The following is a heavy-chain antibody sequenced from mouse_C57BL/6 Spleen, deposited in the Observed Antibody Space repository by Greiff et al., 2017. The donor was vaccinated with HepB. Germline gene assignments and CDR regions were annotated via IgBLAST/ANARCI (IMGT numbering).Heavy chain of an antibody. J-gene: IGHJ3*01. CDR1: GFTFSSYA. CDR3: TSIYYDYDGRLTGFAY. Sequence: EVNVVESGEGLVKPGGSLKLSCAASGFTFSSYAMSWVRQTPEKRLEWVAYISSGGDYIYYADTVKGRFTISRDNARNTLYLQMSSLKSEDTAMYYCTSIYYDYDGRLTGFAYWGQGTLVTVSA. D-gene: IGHD2-4*01. V-gene: IGHV5-9-1*02. CDR2: ISSGGDYI.